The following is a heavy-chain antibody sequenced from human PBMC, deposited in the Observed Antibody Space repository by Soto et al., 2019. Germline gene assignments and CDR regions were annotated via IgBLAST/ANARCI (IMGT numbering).Heavy chain of an antibody. V-gene: IGHV1-3*04. D-gene: IGHD3-10*01. CDR1: GYNFTTYA. CDR3: ARDPWGGAVDAFDI. CDR2: INTGKGNT. J-gene: IGHJ3*02. Sequence: QVQFVQSGAEVKKPGASVKVSCKASGYNFTTYAIHWVRQAPGQRLEWMGWINTGKGNTKYSQKCQGRVTITRDTSASTAYIDLSSLRSGDTAVYYCARDPWGGAVDAFDIWGQGTMVTVSS.